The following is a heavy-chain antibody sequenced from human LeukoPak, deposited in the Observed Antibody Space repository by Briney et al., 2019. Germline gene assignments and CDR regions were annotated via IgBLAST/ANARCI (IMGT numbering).Heavy chain of an antibody. CDR3: ARAKVVPASFDY. V-gene: IGHV3-30-3*01. CDR2: ISYDGSNK. D-gene: IGHD2-2*01. J-gene: IGHJ4*02. Sequence: GGSLRLSCAASGFTLSSYAMHWVRQAPGKGLEWVAVISYDGSNKYYADSVRGRFTISRDNSKNTLYLQMNSLRAEDTAVYYCARAKVVPASFDYWGQGTLVTVSS. CDR1: GFTLSSYA.